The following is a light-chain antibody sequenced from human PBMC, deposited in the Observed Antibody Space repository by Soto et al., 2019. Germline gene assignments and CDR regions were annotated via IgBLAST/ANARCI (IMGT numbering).Light chain of an antibody. J-gene: IGKJ1*01. CDR1: QSITSTY. CDR2: GVS. V-gene: IGKV3-20*01. Sequence: ELVMTQSPATLSVSPGERATLSCRASQSITSTYLAWYQQKPGQAPRLLIYGVSSRATGVPDRFSGSGSGTDFTLTISRLEPEDFAVYYCQQYTDWPLTFGQGTKVAIK. CDR3: QQYTDWPLT.